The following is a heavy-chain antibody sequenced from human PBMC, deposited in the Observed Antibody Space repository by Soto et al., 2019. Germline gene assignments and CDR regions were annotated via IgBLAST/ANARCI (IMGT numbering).Heavy chain of an antibody. J-gene: IGHJ6*03. D-gene: IGHD6-6*01. CDR3: ARVRQLVGYFHYYIDV. Sequence: ASVKVSCKASGYTFTNYGITWVRQAPGQGLEWMGWISAYNGNTHYTQRLQGRVTMTTDTSTSTAYMELRGLRSDDTAVYYCARVRQLVGYFHYYIDVWGKGTLVTV. CDR1: GYTFTNYG. V-gene: IGHV1-18*01. CDR2: ISAYNGNT.